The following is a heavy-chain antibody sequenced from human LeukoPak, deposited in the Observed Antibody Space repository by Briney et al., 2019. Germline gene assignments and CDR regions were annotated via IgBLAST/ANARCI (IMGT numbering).Heavy chain of an antibody. Sequence: SETLSLTCTVSGGSISSSSYYWGWIRQPPGKGREWIGSIYYSGSTYYNPSLKSRVTISVDTSKNQFSLKLSSVTAADTAVYYCARLGLRFLEWLSRGVYWGQGTLVTVSS. CDR1: GGSISSSSYY. V-gene: IGHV4-39*01. J-gene: IGHJ4*02. CDR2: IYYSGST. D-gene: IGHD3-3*01. CDR3: ARLGLRFLEWLSRGVY.